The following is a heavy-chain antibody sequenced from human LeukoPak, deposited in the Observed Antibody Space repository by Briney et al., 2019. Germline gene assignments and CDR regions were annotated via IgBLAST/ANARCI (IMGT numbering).Heavy chain of an antibody. D-gene: IGHD4-17*01. CDR1: GFTFSDYY. CDR3: ARDWRFSYGDLPYFDY. Sequence: GGSLRLSCAASGFTFSDYYMSWIRQAPGKGLEWVSYISSSGSTIYYADSVKGRFTISRDNAKNSLYLQMNSLRAEDTAVYYCARDWRFSYGDLPYFDYWGQGTLVTVSS. J-gene: IGHJ4*02. CDR2: ISSSGSTI. V-gene: IGHV3-11*01.